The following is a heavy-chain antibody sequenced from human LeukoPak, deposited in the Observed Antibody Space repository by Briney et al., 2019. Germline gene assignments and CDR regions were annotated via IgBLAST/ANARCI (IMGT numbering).Heavy chain of an antibody. CDR3: ARGELITFGGVIVISTFDI. D-gene: IGHD3-16*02. J-gene: IGHJ3*02. CDR1: GYTFTGYY. CDR2: INPTSGGT. V-gene: IGHV1-2*02. Sequence: ASVKVSCKTSGYTFTGYYIQWVRQAPGQGLEWMGYINPTSGGTNYAQEFQGRVTMTRDTSISTAYMELSRLTSDDTAVYYCARGELITFGGVIVISTFDIWGQGTMVTVS.